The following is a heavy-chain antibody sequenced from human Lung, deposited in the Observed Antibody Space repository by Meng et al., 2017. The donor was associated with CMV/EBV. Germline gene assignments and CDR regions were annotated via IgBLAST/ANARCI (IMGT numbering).Heavy chain of an antibody. CDR3: ARSRPFHSTKWSSWLDP. CDR2: MNPTSGNT. D-gene: IGHD2-15*01. V-gene: IGHV1-8*03. J-gene: IGHJ5*02. CDR1: PFSSYD. Sequence: PFSSYDINWGRQATGQGPEWLGWMNPTSGNTGSAQKFLGRITITWDTSITTAYMELSRLRSEDTAVYYCARSRPFHSTKWSSWLDPWGQGTLVTVSS.